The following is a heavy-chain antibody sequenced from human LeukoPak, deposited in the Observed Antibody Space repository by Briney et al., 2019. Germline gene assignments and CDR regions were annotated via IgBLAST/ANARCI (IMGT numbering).Heavy chain of an antibody. D-gene: IGHD4-17*01. CDR1: GDSFSSHY. V-gene: IGHV4-59*11. Sequence: SETLSLTCAVSGDSFSSHYWTWIRQSPGTGLEWIGYISHIGRTNYNPSLNSRVTISIDTSKNQFSLKLRSVTAADTAVYYCARDLVTVTKGFDIWGQGTMVSASS. CDR3: ARDLVTVTKGFDI. J-gene: IGHJ3*02. CDR2: ISHIGRT.